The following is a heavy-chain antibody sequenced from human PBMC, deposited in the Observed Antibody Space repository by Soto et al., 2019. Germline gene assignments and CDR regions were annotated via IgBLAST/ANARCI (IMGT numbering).Heavy chain of an antibody. Sequence: SQTPFLPRPVPGFYVSSGSYYRSWNRKPPGKGLEWIGYIYYSCSTNYNPSLKSQVTISVDTSKNQCSLKLSSVTAADTAVYYCARGIEGWYQGRYYYGMDVWGQGTMVTVSS. J-gene: IGHJ6*02. CDR3: ARGIEGWYQGRYYYGMDV. D-gene: IGHD6-19*01. CDR2: IYYSCST. CDR1: GFYVSSGSYY. V-gene: IGHV4-61*01.